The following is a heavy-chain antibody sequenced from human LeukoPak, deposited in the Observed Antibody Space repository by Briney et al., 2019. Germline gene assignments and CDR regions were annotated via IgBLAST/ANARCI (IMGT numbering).Heavy chain of an antibody. CDR2: ISYDGSNK. CDR3: AKDLGAAEN. Sequence: GRSLRLSCAASGFTFSSYGMHRVRQAPGKGLEWVAVISYDGSNKYYADSVKGRFTISRDNSKNTLYLQMNSLRAEDTAVYYCAKDLGAAENWGQGTLVTVSS. CDR1: GFTFSSYG. D-gene: IGHD6-13*01. V-gene: IGHV3-30*18. J-gene: IGHJ4*02.